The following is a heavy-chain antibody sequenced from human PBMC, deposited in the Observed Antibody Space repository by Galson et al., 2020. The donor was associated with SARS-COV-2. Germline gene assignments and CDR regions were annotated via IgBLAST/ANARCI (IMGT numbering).Heavy chain of an antibody. J-gene: IGHJ6*03. D-gene: IGHD2-2*01. CDR1: GFTFSGSA. V-gene: IGHV3-73*01. Sequence: QLGESLKISCAASGFTFSGSAMHWVRQASGKGLEWVGRIRSKANSYATAYAASVKGRFTISRDDSKNTAYLQMNSLKTEDTAVYYCTSFSSTSRYYYYYYMDVWGKGTTVTVSS. CDR2: IRSKANSYAT. CDR3: TSFSSTSRYYYYYYMDV.